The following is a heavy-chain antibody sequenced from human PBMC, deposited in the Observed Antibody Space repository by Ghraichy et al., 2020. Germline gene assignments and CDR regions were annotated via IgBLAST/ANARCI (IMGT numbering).Heavy chain of an antibody. CDR2: IFSGGST. V-gene: IGHV3-53*01. CDR1: GFTVSENY. D-gene: IGHD5-18*01. J-gene: IGHJ6*03. Sequence: GGSLRLSCAASGFTVSENYLSWVRQAPGKGLEWVSMIFSGGSTYYGDSAKGRFTISRDNSKNTMYLQMTSLRAEDAAVYYCARTQNRLPAVLGYSYGPGRFYYCMDVWGKGTTGTVSS. CDR3: ARTQNRLPAVLGYSYGPGRFYYCMDV.